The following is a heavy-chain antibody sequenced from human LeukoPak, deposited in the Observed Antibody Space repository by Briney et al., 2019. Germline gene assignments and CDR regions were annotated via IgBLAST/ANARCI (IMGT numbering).Heavy chain of an antibody. D-gene: IGHD6-13*01. Sequence: SETLSLTSAVHGGSFSGYYWSWIRQPPGKGLEWIGEINHSGSTNYNPSLKSRVTISVDTSKNQFSLKLSSVTAADTAVYYCARVDRGVAAAGTDYWGQGTLVTVSS. CDR3: ARVDRGVAAAGTDY. CDR1: GGSFSGYY. J-gene: IGHJ4*02. V-gene: IGHV4-34*01. CDR2: INHSGST.